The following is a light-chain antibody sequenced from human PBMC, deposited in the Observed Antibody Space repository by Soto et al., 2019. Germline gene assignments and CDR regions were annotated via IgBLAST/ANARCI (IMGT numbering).Light chain of an antibody. V-gene: IGKV3-20*01. Sequence: ILLTKFPGNLSLSPGERATLSCRASQSVPNSYLAWCQPQPGKAPRLLIYGASSRATGIPVRLSGSGSGTVFTLPISTLEPEYFALYYCQRYGNSTTFGQGTKVDIK. CDR2: GAS. CDR3: QRYGNSTT. J-gene: IGKJ1*01. CDR1: QSVPNSY.